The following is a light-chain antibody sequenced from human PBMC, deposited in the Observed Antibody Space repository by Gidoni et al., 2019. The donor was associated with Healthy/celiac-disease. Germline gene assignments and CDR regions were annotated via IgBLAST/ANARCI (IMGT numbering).Light chain of an antibody. J-gene: IGKJ2*04. CDR2: DAS. CDR1: QDISNY. Sequence: DIQMTQSPSSLSASVGDRVTITCQASQDISNYLNWYQQKPGKAPKLLIYDASYLETGVPSRFSGSGSGTDFTFTISSLQPEDIATYYCQQYDNLPLCSFGQGTKLEIK. V-gene: IGKV1-33*01. CDR3: QQYDNLPLCS.